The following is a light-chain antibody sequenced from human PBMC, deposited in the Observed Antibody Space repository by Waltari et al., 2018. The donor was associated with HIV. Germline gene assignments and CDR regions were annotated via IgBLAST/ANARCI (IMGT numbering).Light chain of an antibody. CDR2: AAS. J-gene: IGKJ2*01. CDR3: QQSYSTPYT. V-gene: IGKV1-39*01. Sequence: DIQMNQSPPSLSASAADRVTITCRASQSISSYLNWYQQKPGKAPKLLIYAASSLQSGVPSRFSGSGSGTDFTRTISSLQPEDFATYYCQQSYSTPYTFGQGTKLEIK. CDR1: QSISSY.